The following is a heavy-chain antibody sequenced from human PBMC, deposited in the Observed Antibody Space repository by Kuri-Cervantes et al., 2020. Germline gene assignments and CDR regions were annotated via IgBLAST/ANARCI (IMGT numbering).Heavy chain of an antibody. D-gene: IGHD1-1*01. J-gene: IGHJ4*02. Sequence: GESLKISCAASGFTFSSYWMSWVRQAPGKGLEWVANIKQDGSEEYYVDSVKGRFTISRDNAKNSLYLQMDSLRAEDTAVYYCARDQTGYQSDWGQGTLVTVSS. CDR2: IKQDGSEE. V-gene: IGHV3-7*01. CDR1: GFTFSSYW. CDR3: ARDQTGYQSD.